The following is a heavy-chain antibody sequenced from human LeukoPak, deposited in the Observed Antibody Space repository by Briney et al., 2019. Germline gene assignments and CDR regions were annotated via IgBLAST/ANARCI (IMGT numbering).Heavy chain of an antibody. V-gene: IGHV3-30*18. CDR2: ISNDGSKK. D-gene: IGHD5-18*01. Sequence: GGSLRLSCAASGFTFSSYGMHWVRQAPGKGLDWVAVISNDGSKKYYADSVKGRFTISRDNSKNTLSLQVSSLRAEDTAVYYCAKDRYGYAFEYSDSWGQGTLVTVSS. J-gene: IGHJ4*02. CDR3: AKDRYGYAFEYSDS. CDR1: GFTFSSYG.